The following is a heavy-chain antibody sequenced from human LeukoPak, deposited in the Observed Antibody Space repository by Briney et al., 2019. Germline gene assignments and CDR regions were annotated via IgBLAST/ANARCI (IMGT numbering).Heavy chain of an antibody. D-gene: IGHD3-22*01. CDR1: GFTFNNHA. CDR3: VKGTYSDNSAYFDS. J-gene: IGHJ4*02. Sequence: GGSLRLSCAASGFTFNNHAMVWVRQGPGKRPEWVSGITGGGDGTYYTDSVKGRFAISRDNSKSTLYLQMNSLRAEDSALYYCVKGTYSDNSAYFDSWGQGTLVTVSS. CDR2: ITGGGDGT. V-gene: IGHV3-23*01.